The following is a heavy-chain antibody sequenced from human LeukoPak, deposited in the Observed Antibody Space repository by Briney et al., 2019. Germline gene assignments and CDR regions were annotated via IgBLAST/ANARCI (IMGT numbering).Heavy chain of an antibody. V-gene: IGHV4-38-2*02. J-gene: IGHJ4*02. CDR3: VGGLGDSSGYYPFDY. Sequence: SETLSLTCTVSGYSISSGYYWGWIRQPPGKGLEWIGSIYHSGSTYYNPSLKSRVTISVDTSKNQFSLKLSSVTAADTAVYYCVGGLGDSSGYYPFDYWGQGTLVTVSS. CDR1: GYSISSGYY. CDR2: IYHSGST. D-gene: IGHD3-22*01.